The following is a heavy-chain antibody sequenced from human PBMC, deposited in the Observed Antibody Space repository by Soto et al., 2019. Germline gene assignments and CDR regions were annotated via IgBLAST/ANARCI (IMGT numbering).Heavy chain of an antibody. Sequence: PSETLSLTCTVSGGSISRYYWSWIRQPPGKGLEWIGYIYYSGSTNYNPSLKSRVTISVDTSKNQFSLKLSSVTAADTAVYYCAGGEYYFDSSGYHDGEFDDWGQGNLGTVSS. CDR1: GGSISRYY. V-gene: IGHV4-59*01. J-gene: IGHJ4*02. CDR3: AGGEYYFDSSGYHDGEFDD. D-gene: IGHD3-22*01. CDR2: IYYSGST.